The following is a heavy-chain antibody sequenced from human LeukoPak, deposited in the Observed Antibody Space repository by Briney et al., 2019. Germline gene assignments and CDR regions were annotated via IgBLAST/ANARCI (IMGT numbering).Heavy chain of an antibody. CDR3: AKDMGSGWTEYGY. D-gene: IGHD6-19*01. CDR2: ISWNSGSI. CDR1: GFTFDDYA. J-gene: IGHJ4*02. V-gene: IGHV3-9*03. Sequence: PGRSLRLSCAASGFTFDDYAMHWVRQAPGKGLEWVSGISWNSGSIGYADSVKGRFTISRDNAKNSLYLQMSSLRAEDMALYYCAKDMGSGWTEYGYWGQGTLVTVSS.